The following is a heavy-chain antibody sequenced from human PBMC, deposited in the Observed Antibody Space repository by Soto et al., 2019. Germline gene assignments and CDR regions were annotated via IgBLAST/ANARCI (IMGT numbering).Heavy chain of an antibody. CDR2: IYHHGST. Sequence: QVQLQESGPGLVKPSETLSLTCAVSNGSINTSFWWSWVRQSPGKALEWIGEIYHHGSTNYNPSLKSRVTISIDKSKNQFSLKLYSVTTADTVIYYCARRFSVTTMRGFFDSWGQGSLVTVSS. D-gene: IGHD4-17*01. J-gene: IGHJ4*02. V-gene: IGHV4-4*02. CDR3: ARRFSVTTMRGFFDS. CDR1: NGSINTSFW.